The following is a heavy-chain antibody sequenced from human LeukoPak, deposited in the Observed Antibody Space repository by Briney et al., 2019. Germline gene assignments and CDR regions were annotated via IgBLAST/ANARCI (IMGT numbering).Heavy chain of an antibody. D-gene: IGHD1-1*01. CDR2: ISTSSSYI. V-gene: IGHV3-21*01. CDR1: GFTFNSYS. J-gene: IGHJ4*02. CDR3: ARVGNGKGWVDETTDY. Sequence: GGSLRLSCAASGFTFNSYSMNWVRQAPGKGLEWVSSISTSSSYIYYADSVKGRFTISRDNAKNSLYLQMNSLRAEDTAVYYCARVGNGKGWVDETTDYWGQGTLVTVSS.